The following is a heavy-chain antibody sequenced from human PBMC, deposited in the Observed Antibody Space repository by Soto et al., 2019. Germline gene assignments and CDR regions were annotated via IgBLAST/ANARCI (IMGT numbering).Heavy chain of an antibody. CDR3: ARHIAVPTTRGFDY. J-gene: IGHJ4*02. Sequence: SETLSLTCTVSGGSIISSSYYWVLLRQPPGKGLEWIGSIYYSGSTYYNPSLKSRVTISVDTSKNQFSLKLSSVTAADTAVYYCARHIAVPTTRGFDYWGQGALVTVSS. CDR1: GGSIISSSYY. CDR2: IYYSGST. D-gene: IGHD6-19*01. V-gene: IGHV4-39*01.